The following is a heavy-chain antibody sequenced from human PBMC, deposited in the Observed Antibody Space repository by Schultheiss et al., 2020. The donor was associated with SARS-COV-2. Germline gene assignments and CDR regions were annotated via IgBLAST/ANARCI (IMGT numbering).Heavy chain of an antibody. J-gene: IGHJ3*02. Sequence: GGSLRLSCAASGFTFRNYWMHWVRQAPGKGLVWVSLINSDGSTTTYADSVKGRFTIARDNDKNSMYLQMNNLRAEDTAVYFCARGRREMEYYDSSGYYSDGFDIWGLGTMVTVSS. CDR2: INSDGSTT. V-gene: IGHV3-74*03. CDR3: ARGRREMEYYDSSGYYSDGFDI. CDR1: GFTFRNYW. D-gene: IGHD3-22*01.